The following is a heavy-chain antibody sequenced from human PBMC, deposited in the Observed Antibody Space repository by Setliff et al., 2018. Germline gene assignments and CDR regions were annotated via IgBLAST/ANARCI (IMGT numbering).Heavy chain of an antibody. V-gene: IGHV4-30-2*01. CDR1: GGSISSGGYP. J-gene: IGHJ3*02. D-gene: IGHD3-16*02. CDR3: ARDGITFGGVIADRGAFDI. CDR2: IYHSGST. Sequence: SETLSLTCAVSGGSISSGGYPWSWIRQPPGKGLEWIGYIYHSGSTYYNPSLKSRVTISVDRSKNQFSLKLSSVTAADTAVYYCARDGITFGGVIADRGAFDIWGQGTMVTVS.